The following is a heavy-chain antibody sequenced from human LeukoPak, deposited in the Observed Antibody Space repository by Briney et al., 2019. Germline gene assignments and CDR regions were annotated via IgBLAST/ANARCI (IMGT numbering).Heavy chain of an antibody. Sequence: GGSLRHSCAASGFTFSSYAMSWVRQAPGKGLEWVSAISGSGGSTYYADSVKGRFTISRDNSKNTLYLQMNSLRAEDTAVYYCAKLGMVRGVTTPYWGQGTLVTVSS. CDR3: AKLGMVRGVTTPY. J-gene: IGHJ4*02. CDR2: ISGSGGST. V-gene: IGHV3-23*01. CDR1: GFTFSSYA. D-gene: IGHD3-10*01.